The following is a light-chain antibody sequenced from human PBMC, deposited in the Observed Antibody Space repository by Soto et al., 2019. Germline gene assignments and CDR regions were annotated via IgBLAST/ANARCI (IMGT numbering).Light chain of an antibody. V-gene: IGLV1-40*01. Sequence: QSVLTQPPSVSGAPGQRVTISCTGSSSNIGAGYDVHWYQQLPGTAPKLLIYGNSNRPSGVPDRFSGSKSGTSASLAITGLQAGDEADYYCQSYASSLSGSIVVFGGGTKLTVL. CDR3: QSYASSLSGSIVV. J-gene: IGLJ2*01. CDR2: GNS. CDR1: SSNIGAGYD.